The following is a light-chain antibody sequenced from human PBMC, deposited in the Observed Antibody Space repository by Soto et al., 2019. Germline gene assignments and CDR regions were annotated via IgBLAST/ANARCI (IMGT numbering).Light chain of an antibody. CDR3: SSFTTSSPPVV. CDR2: DVN. V-gene: IGLV2-14*01. Sequence: QSALTQPASVSGSPGQSITISCTGTSRDVVNYNYVSWYQQHPGKAPKVMIYDVNNRPSGVSNRFSGSKSGNTASLTISGLQAEDEADYYCSSFTTSSPPVVFGGGTKLTVL. CDR1: SRDVVNYNY. J-gene: IGLJ2*01.